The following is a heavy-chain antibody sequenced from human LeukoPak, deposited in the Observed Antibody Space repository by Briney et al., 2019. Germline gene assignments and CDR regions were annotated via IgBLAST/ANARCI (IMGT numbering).Heavy chain of an antibody. Sequence: GASVKVSCKASGYTFTGYYIHWVRQAPGQGLECMGWINPNSGGTNYAQKFQGRVTMTRDTSISTAYMELSWLRSDDTAVYYCARGGSGSYFSWLDPWGQGTLVTVSS. D-gene: IGHD3-10*01. CDR2: INPNSGGT. J-gene: IGHJ5*02. CDR1: GYTFTGYY. V-gene: IGHV1-2*02. CDR3: ARGGSGSYFSWLDP.